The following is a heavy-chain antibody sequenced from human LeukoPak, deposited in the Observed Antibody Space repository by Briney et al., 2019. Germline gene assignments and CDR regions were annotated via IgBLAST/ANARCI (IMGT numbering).Heavy chain of an antibody. D-gene: IGHD1-26*01. J-gene: IGHJ5*02. CDR1: GDSVSSNGAA. V-gene: IGHV6-1*01. CDR3: VRGPGGSHLGWFDP. Sequence: SQTLSLTCAISGDSVSSNGAAWNWIRQSPSRGLEWLGRTYYRSKWYNDYAVSVKSRITINPDTSKNQFSLQLNSVTPEDTAVYYCVRGPGGSHLGWFDPWGQGTLVTVSS. CDR2: TYYRSKWYN.